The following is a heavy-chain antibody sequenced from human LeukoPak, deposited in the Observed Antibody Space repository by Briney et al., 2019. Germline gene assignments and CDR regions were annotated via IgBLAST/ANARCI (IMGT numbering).Heavy chain of an antibody. CDR1: GYTFTSYD. D-gene: IGHD6-6*01. CDR3: ARGFWSSSSGGFDY. CDR2: MNPNSGNT. V-gene: IGHV1-8*01. Sequence: ALVKVSCKASGYTFTSYDINWVRQATGQGLEWMGWMNPNSGNTGYAQKFQGRVTMTRNTSISTAYMELSSLRSEDTAVYYCARGFWSSSSGGFDYWGQGTLVTVSS. J-gene: IGHJ4*02.